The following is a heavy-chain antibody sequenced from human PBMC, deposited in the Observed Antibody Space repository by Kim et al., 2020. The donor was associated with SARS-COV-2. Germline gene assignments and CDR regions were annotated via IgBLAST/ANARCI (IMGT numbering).Heavy chain of an antibody. CDR3: VMGDDNRGLGRYDP. Sequence: SETLSLTCTVSGGSISSRNFYWTWIRQPPGQGLEWIGYTYNSGRTSYRPSLKSRVTISADTSKNQFSLNLNSVTAADSAVYYCVMGDDNRGLGRYDPWGPGILVTVSS. D-gene: IGHD3-22*01. CDR2: TYNSGRT. CDR1: GGSISSRNFY. V-gene: IGHV4-30-4*01. J-gene: IGHJ5*02.